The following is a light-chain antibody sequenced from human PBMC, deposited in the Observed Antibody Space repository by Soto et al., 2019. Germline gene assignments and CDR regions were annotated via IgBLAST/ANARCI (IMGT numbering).Light chain of an antibody. CDR2: GAS. CDR3: QHYGDSSYS. CDR1: QRVDSTF. J-gene: IGKJ2*03. V-gene: IGKV3-20*01. Sequence: VLTQSPGTLSLSPGERATLSCRASQRVDSTFLAWYHHKAGQAPRLLIYGASSRATGVPDRFNGGGSGTDFTLTISGLAPEDFSVYYCQHYGDSSYSFGQ.